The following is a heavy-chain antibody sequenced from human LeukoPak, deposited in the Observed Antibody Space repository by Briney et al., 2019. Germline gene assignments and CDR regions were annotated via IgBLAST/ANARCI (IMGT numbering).Heavy chain of an antibody. CDR1: GFTFSSYE. V-gene: IGHV3-48*03. Sequence: PGGSLRLSCAASGFTFSSYEMDWVRQAPGKGLGGVSYISSSGSTIYYADSVKGRFTISRDNAKNSLYLQMNSLRAEDTAVYYCARDGNYYDSSGSWGQGTLVTVSS. CDR2: ISSSGSTI. CDR3: ARDGNYYDSSGS. D-gene: IGHD3-22*01. J-gene: IGHJ5*02.